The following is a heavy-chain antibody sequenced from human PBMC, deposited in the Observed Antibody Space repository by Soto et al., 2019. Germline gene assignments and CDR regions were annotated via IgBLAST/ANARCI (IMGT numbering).Heavy chain of an antibody. D-gene: IGHD2-2*01. Sequence: EVQLVESGGGLVKPGGSLRLSCAASGFTFSNAWMSWVRQAPGKGLEWVGRIKSKTDGGTTDYAAPMKGRFTISRDDSKNTLYLQMNSLKTEDTAVYYCTTIVVVPAALLNWFDPWGQGTLVTVSS. CDR1: GFTFSNAW. CDR3: TTIVVVPAALLNWFDP. CDR2: IKSKTDGGTT. J-gene: IGHJ5*02. V-gene: IGHV3-15*01.